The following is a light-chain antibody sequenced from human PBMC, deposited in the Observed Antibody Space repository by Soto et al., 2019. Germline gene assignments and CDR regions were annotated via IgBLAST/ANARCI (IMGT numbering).Light chain of an antibody. CDR1: HSISSW. V-gene: IGKV1-5*01. J-gene: IGKJ1*01. CDR2: DAS. CDR3: QQYNSYSGT. Sequence: DIQMTKTPYTLSASVGEXXXXXCRSIHSISSWLAWYQQKPGKAPKLLIYDASSLESGVPSRFSGSGSGTEFTLTISILHPDDFATYYCQQYNSYSGTFGQGTKV.